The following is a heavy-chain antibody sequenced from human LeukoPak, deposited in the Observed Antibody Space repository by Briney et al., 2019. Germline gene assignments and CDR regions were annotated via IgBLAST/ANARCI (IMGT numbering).Heavy chain of an antibody. CDR2: ISHDGSTK. CDR3: AKALVLRVNWLDP. CDR1: GFTFSDYG. D-gene: IGHD6-6*01. V-gene: IGHV3-30*18. J-gene: IGHJ5*02. Sequence: PGGSLRPSCAASGFTFSDYGMHWVRQAPGKGLEWVAVISHDGSTKFYGDSVEGRFTISRDNSKNTVYLEMNSLSGEDTAVYYCAKALVLRVNWLDPWGQGTLVTVSS.